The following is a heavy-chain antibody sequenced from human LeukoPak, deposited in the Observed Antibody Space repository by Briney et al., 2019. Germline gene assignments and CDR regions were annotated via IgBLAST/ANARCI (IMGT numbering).Heavy chain of an antibody. D-gene: IGHD2-15*01. CDR1: GFTFSSYA. J-gene: IGHJ6*04. CDR2: ISYDGSNK. CDR3: AREEGYCSGGSCYASYYYYGMDV. Sequence: PGGSLRLSCAASGFTFSSYAMHWVRQAPGKGLEWVAVISYDGSNKYYADSVKGRFTISRDNSKNTLYLQMNSLRAEDTAVYYCAREEGYCSGGSCYASYYYYGMDVWGKGTTVTVSS. V-gene: IGHV3-30*04.